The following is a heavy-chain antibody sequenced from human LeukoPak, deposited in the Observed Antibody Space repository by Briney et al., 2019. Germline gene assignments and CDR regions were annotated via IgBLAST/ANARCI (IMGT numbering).Heavy chain of an antibody. D-gene: IGHD3-10*01. Sequence: ASVKVSCKASGYTFTGYYMHWVRQAPGQGLEWMGWINPNSGGTNYAQKFQGRVTMTRDTSISTAYMELSRLRSDDTAVYYCARDRWFGELVFGYCYGMDVWGQGTTVTASS. CDR1: GYTFTGYY. CDR2: INPNSGGT. J-gene: IGHJ6*02. V-gene: IGHV1-2*02. CDR3: ARDRWFGELVFGYCYGMDV.